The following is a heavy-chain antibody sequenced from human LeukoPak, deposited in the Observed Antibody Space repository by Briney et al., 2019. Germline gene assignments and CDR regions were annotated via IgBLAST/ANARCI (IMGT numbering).Heavy chain of an antibody. Sequence: GRSLRLSCAASGFTFSSYAMHWVRQAPGKGLEWVAVTSYDGSNKYYADSVKGRFTISRDNSKNTLYLQMNSLRAEDTAVYYCARRHSSGWYDRRGRYFDYWGQGTLVTVSS. CDR1: GFTFSSYA. CDR2: TSYDGSNK. D-gene: IGHD6-19*01. J-gene: IGHJ4*02. CDR3: ARRHSSGWYDRRGRYFDY. V-gene: IGHV3-30-3*01.